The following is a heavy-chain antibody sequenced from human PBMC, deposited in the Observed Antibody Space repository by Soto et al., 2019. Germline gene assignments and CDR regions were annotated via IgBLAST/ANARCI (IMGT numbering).Heavy chain of an antibody. Sequence: VASVKVSCKXSGFTLNDFGVSWVRQAPGQGLEWMGWISGYDGNTNFAQKYEGRVTMTIDSSTSTAYMELRNLRSDDTALYYCAREKWFGQTPFDSWGQGTLVTVSS. V-gene: IGHV1-18*01. J-gene: IGHJ4*02. CDR2: ISGYDGNT. D-gene: IGHD3-10*01. CDR1: GFTLNDFG. CDR3: AREKWFGQTPFDS.